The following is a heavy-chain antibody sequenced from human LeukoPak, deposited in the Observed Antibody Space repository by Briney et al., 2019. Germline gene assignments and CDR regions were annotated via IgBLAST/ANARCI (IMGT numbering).Heavy chain of an antibody. CDR1: GGSISSGAYY. CDR2: IYYSGST. V-gene: IGHV4-31*03. J-gene: IGHJ4*02. D-gene: IGHD6-13*01. CDR3: ARDHIAAAGYRHFDY. Sequence: SQTLSLTCTVSGGSISSGAYYWSWIRQHPGKRLEWIGYIYYSGSTYYNPSLKSRVTISVDTSKNQFSLRLSSVTAADTAVYYCARDHIAAAGYRHFDYWGQGTLVTVSS.